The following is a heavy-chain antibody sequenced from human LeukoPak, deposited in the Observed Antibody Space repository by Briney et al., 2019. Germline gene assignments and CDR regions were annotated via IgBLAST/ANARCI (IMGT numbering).Heavy chain of an antibody. CDR3: VRTDVDTAMGNNWFDP. J-gene: IGHJ5*02. CDR1: GGSNSSSSYY. V-gene: IGHV4-39*01. D-gene: IGHD5-18*01. Sequence: SETLSLTCTVSGGSNSSSSYYWGWIRQPPGKGLEWIGSIYYSGSTYYNPSLKSRVTISVDTSKNQFSLKLSSVTAADTAVYYCVRTDVDTAMGNNWFDPWGQGALVTVSS. CDR2: IYYSGST.